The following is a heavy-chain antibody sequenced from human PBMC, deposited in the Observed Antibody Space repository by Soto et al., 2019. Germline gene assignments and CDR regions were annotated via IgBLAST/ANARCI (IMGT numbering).Heavy chain of an antibody. V-gene: IGHV3-74*03. Sequence: GGSLRLSCAASGFTFSSYWMHWVRQVPGKGLVWVSHINSDGTHTTYADSVKGRFTISRDNAKNTLYLQMNSLRAEDTAVYYCAKALPPGSYYKPLHSWGQGILVTVSS. D-gene: IGHD3-10*01. CDR3: AKALPPGSYYKPLHS. CDR1: GFTFSSYW. J-gene: IGHJ4*02. CDR2: INSDGTHT.